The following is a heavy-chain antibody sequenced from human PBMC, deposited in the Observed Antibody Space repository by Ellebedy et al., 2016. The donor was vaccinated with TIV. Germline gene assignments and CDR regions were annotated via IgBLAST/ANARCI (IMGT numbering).Heavy chain of an antibody. CDR3: AEEGGSSRGASGMDV. V-gene: IGHV3-23*01. CDR2: ISNTGGRT. D-gene: IGHD6-6*01. CDR1: GFTFSRYA. Sequence: PGGSLRLSCAVSGFTFSRYAMSRVRQAPGKGLEWVSTISNTGGRTYYADSLKGRFTISRDISKNTLYLEMNSLRGDDTAVYYCAEEGGSSRGASGMDVWGQGTTVIVSS. J-gene: IGHJ6*02.